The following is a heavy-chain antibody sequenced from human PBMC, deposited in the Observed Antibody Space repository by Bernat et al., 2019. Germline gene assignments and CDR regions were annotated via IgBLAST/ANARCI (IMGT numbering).Heavy chain of an antibody. CDR3: ARGPVLRFLEWLSDYFDY. Sequence: EVQLVESGGGLVQPGRSLRLSCAASGFTFDDYAMHWVRQAPGKGLEWVSGISWNSGSIGYADSVKGRFTISRDNAKNSLYLQMNSLRAEDTAVYYCARGPVLRFLEWLSDYFDYWGQGTLVTVSS. CDR2: ISWNSGSI. V-gene: IGHV3-9*01. CDR1: GFTFDDYA. J-gene: IGHJ4*02. D-gene: IGHD3-3*01.